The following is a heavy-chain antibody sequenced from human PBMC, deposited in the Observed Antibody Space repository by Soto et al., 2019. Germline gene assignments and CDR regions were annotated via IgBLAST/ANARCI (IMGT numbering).Heavy chain of an antibody. J-gene: IGHJ4*02. CDR1: GGSFSGYY. D-gene: IGHD3-22*01. V-gene: IGHV4-34*01. CDR3: ARGRYYYDSSGSVYFDY. Sequence: SETLSLTCAVYGGSFSGYYWSWIRQPPGKGLEWIGEINHSGSTNYNPSLKSRVTISVDTSKNQFSLKLSSVTAADTAVYYCARGRYYYDSSGSVYFDYWGQGTLVT. CDR2: INHSGST.